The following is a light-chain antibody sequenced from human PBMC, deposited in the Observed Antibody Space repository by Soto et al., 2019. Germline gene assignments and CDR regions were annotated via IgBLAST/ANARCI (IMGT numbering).Light chain of an antibody. J-gene: IGKJ3*01. V-gene: IGKV3-11*01. CDR2: DAS. CDR3: QQRGNWPPN. CDR1: QSVSNS. Sequence: EIVLTQSPATLSLSPGERATLSCRASQSVSNSLSWYQQKPGQAPRLLIYDASNTATGIPARFSGSGSGTDFNLTISSLEPEDVEVYYCQQRGNWPPNFGVGTTVAIK.